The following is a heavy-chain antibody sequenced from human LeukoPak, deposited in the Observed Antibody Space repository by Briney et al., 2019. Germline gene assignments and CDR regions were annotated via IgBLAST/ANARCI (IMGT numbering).Heavy chain of an antibody. V-gene: IGHV4-39*01. CDR2: IYYSGRT. CDR1: GGSISSSSYY. Sequence: PSETLSLTCTVSGGSISSSSYYWGWIRQPPGKWLEWLGIIYYSGRTYYNPSLKSRLTISVDTSKNQFSLKLSSVTATDTAVYSCARRGYCSSTSCYEYWFDPWGQGTLVTVSS. CDR3: ARRGYCSSTSCYEYWFDP. D-gene: IGHD2-2*01. J-gene: IGHJ5*02.